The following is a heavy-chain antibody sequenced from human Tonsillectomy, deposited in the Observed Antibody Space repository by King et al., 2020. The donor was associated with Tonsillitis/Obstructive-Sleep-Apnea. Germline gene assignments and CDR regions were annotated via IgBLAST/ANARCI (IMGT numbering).Heavy chain of an antibody. CDR3: ARDFSYCSTTSCYIGGLDY. J-gene: IGHJ4*02. Sequence: QVQLVESGGGVVQPGRSLRLSCAASGFTFSNYAMNWVRQAPGKGLEWVAVISYDGNKKYYADSVKGRFTISRDNSKSTLYLQMNSLRAEDTAVYYCARDFSYCSTTSCYIGGLDYWGQGTLVTVSS. V-gene: IGHV3-30*04. CDR2: ISYDGNKK. D-gene: IGHD2-2*02. CDR1: GFTFSNYA.